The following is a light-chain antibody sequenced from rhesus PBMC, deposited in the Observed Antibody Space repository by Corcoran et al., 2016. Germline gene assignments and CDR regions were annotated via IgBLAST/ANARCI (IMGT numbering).Light chain of an antibody. V-gene: IGKV1S12*01. Sequence: DIQMTQSPSALSASVGDRVTISCRASQNIYSNLAWYQQKPGKASKLLIYAGSSLQTGIPSRFSGSGSGTDFTLTISSLQPEDSAAYFCQHYYDNPLTFGGGTKVEIK. CDR2: AGS. J-gene: IGKJ4*01. CDR3: QHYYDNPLT. CDR1: QNIYSN.